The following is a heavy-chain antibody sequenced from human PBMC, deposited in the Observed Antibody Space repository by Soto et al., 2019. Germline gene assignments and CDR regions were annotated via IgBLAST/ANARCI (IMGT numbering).Heavy chain of an antibody. CDR3: ARDQGRASADTPDNWFDP. J-gene: IGHJ5*02. Sequence: SETLSLTCAVSGGSISSGGYSWSWIRQPPGKGLEWIGYIYHSGSTYYNPSLKSRVTISVDRSKNQFSLKLSSVTAADTAVYYCARDQGRASADTPDNWFDPWGQGTLVTV. CDR2: IYHSGST. V-gene: IGHV4-30-2*01. CDR1: GGSISSGGYS. D-gene: IGHD6-13*01.